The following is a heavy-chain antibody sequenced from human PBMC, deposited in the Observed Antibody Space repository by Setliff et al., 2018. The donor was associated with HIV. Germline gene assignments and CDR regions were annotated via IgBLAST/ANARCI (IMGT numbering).Heavy chain of an antibody. CDR2: IYPGDSDT. CDR3: ARQQSSSWYPDYFDY. CDR1: GYSFTSYW. D-gene: IGHD6-13*01. Sequence: RGESLKISCKGSGYSFTSYWIGWVRQMPGKGLEWMGIIYPGDSDTRYSPSFQGQVTISADKSISTAYLQWSSLKASDTAMYYCARQQSSSWYPDYFDYWGQGTLVTVSS. J-gene: IGHJ4*02. V-gene: IGHV5-51*01.